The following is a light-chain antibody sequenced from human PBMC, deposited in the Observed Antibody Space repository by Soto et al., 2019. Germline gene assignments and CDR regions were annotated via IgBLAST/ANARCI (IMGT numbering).Light chain of an antibody. CDR2: DVV. CDR3: SSYTRTMCNV. Sequence: QSVLTQPASVSGSPGQSITISCTGTSSDVGGFNSVSWYQLRPGTAPKLILYDVVDRPSGVSYRFSGSKSGNTASLTISGLQAADEADYFCSSYTRTMCNVFGSGTKVTV. V-gene: IGLV2-14*03. J-gene: IGLJ1*01. CDR1: SSDVGGFNS.